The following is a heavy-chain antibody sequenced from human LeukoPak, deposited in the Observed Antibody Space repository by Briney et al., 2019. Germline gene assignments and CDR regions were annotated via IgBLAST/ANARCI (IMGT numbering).Heavy chain of an antibody. D-gene: IGHD3-10*01. CDR2: VSSSSRNI. Sequence: GGSLRLSCAASGFTFSGYDMNWVRQAPGEGLEWVSSVSSSSRNIYYADSVKGRFTISRDNAKNSLYLQMKSLRAEDTAVYYCARDPGSGSINYYFDYWGQGTLVTVSS. J-gene: IGHJ4*02. CDR3: ARDPGSGSINYYFDY. V-gene: IGHV3-21*01. CDR1: GFTFSGYD.